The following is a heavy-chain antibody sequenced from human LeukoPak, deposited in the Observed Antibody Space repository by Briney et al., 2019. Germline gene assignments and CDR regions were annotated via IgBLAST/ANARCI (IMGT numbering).Heavy chain of an antibody. J-gene: IGHJ4*02. Sequence: GGSLRLSCAASGFPFSSYNMNWVRQAPGKGLEWVSSISYSSRARYYADSVKGRFTISRDNFKDSLYLQMDSPRAEDTAVYYCARAYCSSTSCFGWGQGTLVTVSS. CDR1: GFPFSSYN. CDR3: ARAYCSSTSCFG. CDR2: ISYSSRAR. D-gene: IGHD2-2*01. V-gene: IGHV3-48*01.